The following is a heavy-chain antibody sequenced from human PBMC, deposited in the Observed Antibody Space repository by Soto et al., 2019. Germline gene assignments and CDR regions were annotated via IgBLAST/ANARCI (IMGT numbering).Heavy chain of an antibody. V-gene: IGHV3-23*01. D-gene: IGHD2-21*01. CDR3: AKDLFPTSGQRFFFES. Sequence: GGSLRLSCAASGFTFSTYAMTWVRQAPGRGLEWVSTILHDETPFYTDSVKGRFTISRDNVRGTLYLQMNGLRVEDAALYYCAKDLFPTSGQRFFFESWGQGSLVTVSS. CDR1: GFTFSTYA. CDR2: ILHDETP. J-gene: IGHJ4*02.